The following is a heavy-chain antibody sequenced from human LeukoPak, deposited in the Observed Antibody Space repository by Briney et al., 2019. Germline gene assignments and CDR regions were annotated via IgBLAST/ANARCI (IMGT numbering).Heavy chain of an antibody. D-gene: IGHD3-10*01. CDR1: GYTFTGYY. CDR3: ARGRSSGSYPAVYYYYYYYMDV. J-gene: IGHJ6*03. CDR2: INPNSGGT. V-gene: IGHV1-2*02. Sequence: GASVKVSCKASGYTFTGYYIHWVRQAPGQGLEWMGWINPNSGGTNYAQKFQGRVTMTRDTSISTAYMELSRLRSDDTAVYYCARGRSSGSYPAVYYYYYYYMDVWGKGTTVTISS.